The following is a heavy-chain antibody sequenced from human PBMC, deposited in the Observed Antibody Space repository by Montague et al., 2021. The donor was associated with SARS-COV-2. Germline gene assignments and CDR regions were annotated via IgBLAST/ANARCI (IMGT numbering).Heavy chain of an antibody. CDR3: ARVISRQNNIVVVGLYYFDY. D-gene: IGHD2-15*01. V-gene: IGHV4-39*06. J-gene: IGHJ4*02. CDR2: IYYSGST. Sequence: SETLSLTCTVSGGSISSSSYYWGWIRQPPGKGLERIGSIYYSGSTYYNPSLKSRVTISVDTSKNQFPLKLSSVTAADTAVYYCARVISRQNNIVVVGLYYFDYWGQGTLVTVSS. CDR1: GGSISSSSYY.